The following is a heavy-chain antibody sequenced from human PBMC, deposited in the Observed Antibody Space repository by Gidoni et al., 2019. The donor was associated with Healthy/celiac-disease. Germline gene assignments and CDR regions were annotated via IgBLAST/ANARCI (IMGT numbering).Heavy chain of an antibody. J-gene: IGHJ5*02. D-gene: IGHD2-2*01. V-gene: IGHV4-59*08. CDR3: ARQIVVPAAISWFDP. CDR1: GGSISSYY. Sequence: QVQLQESGPGLGKPSETLSLTGTVSGGSISSYYWSWIRQPPGKGLEWLGYIYYSGSTNYNPSLKSRATISVDTSKNPFSLKMSSVTAADTAVYYCARQIVVPAAISWFDPWGQGTLVTVSS. CDR2: IYYSGST.